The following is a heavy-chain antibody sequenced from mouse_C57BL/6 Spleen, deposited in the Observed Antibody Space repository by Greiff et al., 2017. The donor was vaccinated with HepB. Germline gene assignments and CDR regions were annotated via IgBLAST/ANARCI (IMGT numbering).Heavy chain of an antibody. V-gene: IGHV1-63*01. J-gene: IGHJ4*01. CDR2: IYPGGGYT. CDR3: ARSNDYDAMDY. Sequence: VKLQESGAELVRPGTSVKMSCKASGYTFTNYWIGWAKQRPGHGLEWIGDIYPGGGYTNYNEKFKGKATLTADKSSSTAYMQFSSLTSEDSAIYYCARSNDYDAMDYWGQGTSVTVSS. CDR1: GYTFTNYW.